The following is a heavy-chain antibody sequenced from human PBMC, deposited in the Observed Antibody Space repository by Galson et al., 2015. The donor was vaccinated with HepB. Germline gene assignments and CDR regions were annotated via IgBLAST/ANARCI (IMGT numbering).Heavy chain of an antibody. V-gene: IGHV3-11*06. J-gene: IGHJ1*01. CDR2: ISGSSTSR. CDR3: ASPVVPAAIIGYFQH. CDR1: GFTFNDYY. Sequence: SLRLSCAASGFTFNDYYMSWIRQAPGKGLEWVSYISGSSTSRNYADSVKGRFTISRDNAKNSLYLQMNSLRAEDTAVYYCASPVVPAAIIGYFQHWGQGTLVTVSS. D-gene: IGHD2-2*02.